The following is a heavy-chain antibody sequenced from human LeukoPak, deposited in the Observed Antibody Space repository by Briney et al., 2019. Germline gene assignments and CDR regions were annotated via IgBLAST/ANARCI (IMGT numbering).Heavy chain of an antibody. V-gene: IGHV4-34*01. J-gene: IGHJ4*02. D-gene: IGHD2-2*01. CDR1: GGSFSGYY. CDR3: ARARGVVVPAAQFDY. Sequence: KPSETLSLTCAVYGGSFSGYYWSWIRQPPGKGLEWIGEINHSGSTNYNPSLKSRVTISVDTSKNQFSLKLSSVTAADTAVYYCARARGVVVPAAQFDYWGQGTLVTVSS. CDR2: INHSGST.